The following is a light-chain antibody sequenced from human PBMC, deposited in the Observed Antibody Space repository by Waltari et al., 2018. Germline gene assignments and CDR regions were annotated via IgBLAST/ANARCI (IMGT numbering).Light chain of an antibody. V-gene: IGKV3-15*01. CDR1: QSVSRY. Sequence: EIVMTQSPATLSASPGERATLSCRASQSVSRYLAWYQQKPGQAPRLLIYGASTRATGIPARFSGSGSGTEFTLTISSLQSEDSAVYYCQQHGNWPLTFGGGTKVEIK. J-gene: IGKJ4*01. CDR2: GAS. CDR3: QQHGNWPLT.